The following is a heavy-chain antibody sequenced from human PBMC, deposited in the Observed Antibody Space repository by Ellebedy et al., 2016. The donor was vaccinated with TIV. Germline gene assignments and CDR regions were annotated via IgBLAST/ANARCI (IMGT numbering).Heavy chain of an antibody. V-gene: IGHV3-11*01. Sequence: GESLKISCAASGFTFSDYYMSWIRQAPGTGLEWVSYISSSGSTLYYADSVKGRFTISWDNAKNSLYLQMNRLRAEDTAVYYCAREGDTAMVHGMDVWGQGTTVTVSS. CDR1: GFTFSDYY. J-gene: IGHJ6*02. CDR2: ISSSGSTL. CDR3: AREGDTAMVHGMDV. D-gene: IGHD5-18*01.